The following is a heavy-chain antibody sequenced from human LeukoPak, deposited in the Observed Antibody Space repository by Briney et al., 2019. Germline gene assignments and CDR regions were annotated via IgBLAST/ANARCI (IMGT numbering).Heavy chain of an antibody. CDR2: MSYSGRT. Sequence: SETLSLTCTVSGGSVSSSSYFWGWIRQPPGKGLEWIGSMSYSGRTYDNVSLKGRITISLDTSKNQFSLRLSSVTATDTAVYYCARLEQELDVIDSWGQGTLVTVSS. CDR1: GGSVSSSSYF. J-gene: IGHJ4*02. CDR3: ARLEQELDVIDS. D-gene: IGHD6-13*01. V-gene: IGHV4-39*01.